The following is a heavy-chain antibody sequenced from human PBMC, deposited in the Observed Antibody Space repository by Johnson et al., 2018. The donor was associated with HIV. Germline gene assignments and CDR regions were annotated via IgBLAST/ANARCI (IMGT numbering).Heavy chain of an antibody. Sequence: QVQLVESGGGVVQPGGSLRLSCAASGFIFSPFGLHWVRQAPGKGLEWVAFFRYEGGGKNYGDPGNGRFPFSRDESKNTLYLQMNSLRAEEPAVYYCARSYCSGGSCRIHDAFDIWGQGTMVTVSS. J-gene: IGHJ3*02. CDR3: ARSYCSGGSCRIHDAFDI. D-gene: IGHD2-15*01. V-gene: IGHV3-30*02. CDR1: GFIFSPFG. CDR2: FRYEGGGK.